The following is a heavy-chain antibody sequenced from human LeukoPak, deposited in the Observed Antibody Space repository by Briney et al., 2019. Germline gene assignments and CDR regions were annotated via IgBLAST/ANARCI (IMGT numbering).Heavy chain of an antibody. Sequence: SQTLSLTCTVSGDSINGGGYYWSWIRQHPGKGLEWIGYIYYSGSTYYNPSPKSRVAISVDTSKNQFSLKVSSVTVADTAVYYCARDAYYGPGSLVYWGQGTLVTVSS. CDR3: ARDAYYGPGSLVY. CDR2: IYYSGST. J-gene: IGHJ4*02. CDR1: GDSINGGGYY. V-gene: IGHV4-31*03. D-gene: IGHD3-10*01.